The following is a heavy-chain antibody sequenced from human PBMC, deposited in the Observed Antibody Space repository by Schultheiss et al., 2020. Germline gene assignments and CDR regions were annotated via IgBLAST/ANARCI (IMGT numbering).Heavy chain of an antibody. V-gene: IGHV2-26*01. Sequence: SGPTLVKPTETLTLTCTVSGFSLSTSGMCVSWIRQPPGKALEWLAHIFSNDEKSYSTSLKSRLTISKDTSKSQVVLTMTNMDPVDTATYYCARVDRGYSYGICMDVWGQGTTGTVSS. D-gene: IGHD5-18*01. CDR2: IFSNDEK. CDR1: GFSLSTSGMC. CDR3: ARVDRGYSYGICMDV. J-gene: IGHJ6*02.